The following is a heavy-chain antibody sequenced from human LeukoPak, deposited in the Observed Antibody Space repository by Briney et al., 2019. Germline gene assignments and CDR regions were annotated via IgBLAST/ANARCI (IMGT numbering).Heavy chain of an antibody. CDR2: IIPIFGTA. CDR1: GGTFSSYA. Sequence: SVKVSCKASGGTFSSYAISWVRQAPGQGIEWMGGIIPIFGTANYAQKFQGRVTITADESTSTAYMELSSLRSEDTAVYYCARGAGGYSGYDAHYYFDYWGQGTRVTVSS. V-gene: IGHV1-69*13. J-gene: IGHJ4*02. D-gene: IGHD5-12*01. CDR3: ARGAGGYSGYDAHYYFDY.